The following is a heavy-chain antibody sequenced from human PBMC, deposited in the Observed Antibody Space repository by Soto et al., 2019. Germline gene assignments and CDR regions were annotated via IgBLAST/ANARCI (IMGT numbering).Heavy chain of an antibody. CDR1: GFTFSSYW. CDR2: INSDGSST. J-gene: IGHJ4*02. Sequence: AGSLRLSCAASGFTFSSYWMHWVRQAPGKGLVWVSRINSDGSSTSYADSVKGRFTISRDNAKNTLYLQMNSLRAEDTAVYYCVRTSLVVAAATREDYWGQGTLVTVSS. CDR3: VRTSLVVAAATREDY. D-gene: IGHD2-15*01. V-gene: IGHV3-74*01.